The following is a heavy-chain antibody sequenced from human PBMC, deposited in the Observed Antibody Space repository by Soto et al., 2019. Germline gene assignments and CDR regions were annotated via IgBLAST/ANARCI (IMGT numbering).Heavy chain of an antibody. V-gene: IGHV4-38-2*02. CDR2: IYHSGST. CDR1: CYSIISGYY. D-gene: IGHD6-13*01. CDR3: ARDGYNGMDV. J-gene: IGHJ6*02. Sequence: PSETLSLTCAFSCYSIISGYYWGWIRQPPGKGLEWIGSIYHSGSTYYNPSLKSRVTISVDTSKNQFSLKLSSVTAADTAVYYCARDGYNGMDVWGQGTTVTV.